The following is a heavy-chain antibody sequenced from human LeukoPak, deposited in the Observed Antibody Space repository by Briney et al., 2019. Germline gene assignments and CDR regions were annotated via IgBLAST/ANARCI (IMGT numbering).Heavy chain of an antibody. CDR1: GYTFTGYY. Sequence: ASVKVSCKAAGYTFTGYYMFWVRQAPGQGLEWMGRINPNSGGTNYAQKFQGRVTMTRDTSISTAYMELSRLRSDDTAVYYCARARDGILPDYWGQGTLVTVSS. CDR2: INPNSGGT. V-gene: IGHV1-2*06. D-gene: IGHD2-21*02. CDR3: ARARDGILPDY. J-gene: IGHJ4*02.